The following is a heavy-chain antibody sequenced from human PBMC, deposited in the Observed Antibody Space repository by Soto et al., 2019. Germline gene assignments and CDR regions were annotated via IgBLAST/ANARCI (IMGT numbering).Heavy chain of an antibody. Sequence: QVQLQQWGAGLLKPSETLSLTCAVYGGSFSGYYWSWIRQPPGKGLEWIGEINHSGSTNYNPSLKSRVTISVDTSKNQFSLKLSSVTAADTAWYYCARGSGYATRRYNWFDPWGQGTLVTVSS. V-gene: IGHV4-34*01. J-gene: IGHJ5*02. CDR3: ARGSGYATRRYNWFDP. D-gene: IGHD5-12*01. CDR1: GGSFSGYY. CDR2: INHSGST.